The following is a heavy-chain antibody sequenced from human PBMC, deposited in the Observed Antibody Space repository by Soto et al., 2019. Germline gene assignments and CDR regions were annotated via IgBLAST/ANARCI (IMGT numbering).Heavy chain of an antibody. V-gene: IGHV4-59*08. J-gene: IGHJ4*02. Sequence: SETLSLTCTISGASISGYYWSWFRQPPGKALVWIGYIYYSGSTRYAASLKSRVTMAVDTAKSQFSLRLNSVTAAYTAVYYCARLGGYYQAFDQWGQGSLVTVSS. CDR1: GASISGYY. D-gene: IGHD3-22*01. CDR3: ARLGGYYQAFDQ. CDR2: IYYSGST.